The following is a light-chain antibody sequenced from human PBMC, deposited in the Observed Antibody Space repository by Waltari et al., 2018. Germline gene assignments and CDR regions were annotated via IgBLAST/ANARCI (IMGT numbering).Light chain of an antibody. V-gene: IGKV3-11*01. J-gene: IGKJ3*01. CDR2: DAS. Sequence: EIVLTQSPATLSLSPEERATLSCRASQSVSSYLAWYQQKPGQAPRLLIYDASNRATGIPARFSGSGSGTDFTLTISSLEPEDFAVYYCQQRSNWPPWTFGPGTKVDIK. CDR3: QQRSNWPPWT. CDR1: QSVSSY.